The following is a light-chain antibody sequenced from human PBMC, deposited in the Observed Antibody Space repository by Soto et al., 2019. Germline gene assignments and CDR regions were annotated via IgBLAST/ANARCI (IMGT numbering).Light chain of an antibody. CDR2: GTS. V-gene: IGKV3-20*01. Sequence: ENVFTQSPCTLSLSQGERATLSCRASQSVTSSSLAWYQQKSGQAPRLLIYGTSSRAAGIPDRFSGSGSGTEFTLTISSLQSEDFVVYYCQQYNSWPPITFGQGTRLEIK. CDR1: QSVTSSS. J-gene: IGKJ5*01. CDR3: QQYNSWPPIT.